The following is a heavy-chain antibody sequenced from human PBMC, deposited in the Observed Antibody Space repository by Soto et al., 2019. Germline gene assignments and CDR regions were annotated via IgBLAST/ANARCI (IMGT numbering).Heavy chain of an antibody. CDR2: IIPKLGSA. CDR1: GGGNLRDYY. Sequence: QVQLVQSGAEVKEPGSSGKGSCKASGGGNLRDYYTTGVRRAPGQGLEWMGGIIPKLGSANYAQNFQGRVTLTADESTNTVYMELSSLRSDDTAVYYCPRGGDVYNFGAVYWGQGTPVTVSS. V-gene: IGHV1-69*01. D-gene: IGHD2-21*01. CDR3: PRGGDVYNFGAVY. J-gene: IGHJ4*02.